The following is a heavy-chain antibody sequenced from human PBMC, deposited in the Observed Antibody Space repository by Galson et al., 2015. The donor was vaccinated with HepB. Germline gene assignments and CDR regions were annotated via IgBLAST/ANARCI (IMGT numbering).Heavy chain of an antibody. CDR1: GFTFSSYS. J-gene: IGHJ3*02. D-gene: IGHD4-23*01. CDR2: ISSSSSTI. Sequence: SLRLSCAASGFTFSSYSMNWVRQAPGKGLEWVSYISSSSSTIYYADSVKGRFTISRDNAKNSLYLQMNSLRDEDTAVYYCARDRRIKRLRWDAFDIWGQGTMVTVSS. V-gene: IGHV3-48*02. CDR3: ARDRRIKRLRWDAFDI.